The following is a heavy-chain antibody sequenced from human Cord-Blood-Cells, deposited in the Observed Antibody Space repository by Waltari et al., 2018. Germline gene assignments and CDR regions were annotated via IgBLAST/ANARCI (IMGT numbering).Heavy chain of an antibody. D-gene: IGHD1-7*01. CDR1: GGTFSSYA. J-gene: IGHJ6*02. CDR2: IIPIFVTA. CDR3: AITWNFLYYYYGMDV. Sequence: QVQLVQSGAEVKKPGSSVKVSCKASGGTFSSYAISWVRQAPGQGFEWMGGIIPIFVTANYAQKFQGIVTITADESTSTAYMVLCSLRSEDTAVYYCAITWNFLYYYYGMDVWGQGTTVTVSS. V-gene: IGHV1-69*01.